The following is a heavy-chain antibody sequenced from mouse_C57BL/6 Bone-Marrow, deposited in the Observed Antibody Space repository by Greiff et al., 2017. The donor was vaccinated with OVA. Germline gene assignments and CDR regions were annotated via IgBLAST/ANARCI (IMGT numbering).Heavy chain of an antibody. CDR2: INPNNGGT. J-gene: IGHJ2*01. Sequence: VQLQQSGPELVKPGASVKIPCKASGYTFTDYNMDWVKQSHGKSLEWIGDINPNNGGTIYNQKFKGKATLTVDKSSSTAYMELRSLTSRDTEVYYCARSEGIYYSNLDYWGQGTTLTVSS. CDR3: ARSEGIYYSNLDY. CDR1: GYTFTDYN. D-gene: IGHD1-1*01. V-gene: IGHV1-18*01.